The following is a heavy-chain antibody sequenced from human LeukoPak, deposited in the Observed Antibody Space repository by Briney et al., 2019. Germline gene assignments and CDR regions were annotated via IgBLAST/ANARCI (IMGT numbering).Heavy chain of an antibody. CDR1: GFIFSSYS. V-gene: IGHV3-48*01. Sequence: GGSLRLSCAASGFIFSSYSMNWVRQAPGKGLEWVSYISSSSSTIYYADSVKGRFTISRDNAKNSLYLQMNSLRAEDTAVYYCARDWGGYSGYAEYWGQGTLVTVSS. CDR3: ARDWGGYSGYAEY. J-gene: IGHJ4*02. CDR2: ISSSSSTI. D-gene: IGHD5-12*01.